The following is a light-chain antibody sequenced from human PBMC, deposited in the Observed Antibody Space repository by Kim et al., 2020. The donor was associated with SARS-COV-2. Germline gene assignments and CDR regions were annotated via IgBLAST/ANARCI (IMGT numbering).Light chain of an antibody. J-gene: IGLJ3*02. CDR1: SSNFGNDY. CDR2: DNN. Sequence: GQRLPSACSGRSSNFGNDYGSGYQQVPGTSPTLLIYDNNKRPSGIPDRFSGSKSGTSATLGITGLQTGDEADYYCGTWDSSLRGWVFGGGTQLTVL. CDR3: GTWDSSLRGWV. V-gene: IGLV1-51*01.